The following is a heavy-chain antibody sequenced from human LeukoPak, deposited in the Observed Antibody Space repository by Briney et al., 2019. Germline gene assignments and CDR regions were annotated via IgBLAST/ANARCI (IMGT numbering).Heavy chain of an antibody. D-gene: IGHD2-2*02. J-gene: IGHJ5*02. CDR2: IYYSGST. CDR1: GGSISSYY. CDR3: VRGHQLLYSNNWFDP. V-gene: IGHV4-59*01. Sequence: SETLSLTCTVSGGSISSYYWSWIRQPPGKGLEWIGYIYYSGSTNYNPSLKSRVTISVDTSKNQFSLKLSSVTAADTAVYYCVRGHQLLYSNNWFDPWGQGTLVTVSS.